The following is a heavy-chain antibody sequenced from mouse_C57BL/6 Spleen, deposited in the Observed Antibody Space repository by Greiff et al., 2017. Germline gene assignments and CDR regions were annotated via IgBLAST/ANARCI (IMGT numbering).Heavy chain of an antibody. V-gene: IGHV1-49*01. J-gene: IGHJ3*01. Sequence: LKESGAELVRPGSSVKLSCKDSYFAFMASAMHWVKQRPGHGLGWIGSFTMYSDATEYSENFKGKATFPANTSSTPTYMELSRLTSEDSAVYYCARGGGNCVFAYWSQGPLETVSA. CDR3: ARGGGNCVFAY. CDR2: FTMYSDAT. CDR1: YFAFMASA. D-gene: IGHD2-1*01.